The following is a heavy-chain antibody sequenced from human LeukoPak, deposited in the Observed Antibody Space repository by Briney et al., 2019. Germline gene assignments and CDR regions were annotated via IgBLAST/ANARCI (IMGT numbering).Heavy chain of an antibody. D-gene: IGHD1-26*01. V-gene: IGHV1-18*01. CDR3: ACEVGPQGWFDP. CDR1: GYTFTSYA. CDR2: ISAYNGNT. Sequence: ASVKVSCKASGYTFTSYAMNWVRQAPGQGLEWMGWISAYNGNTNYAQKLQGRVTMTTDTSTSTAYMELRSLRSDDTAVYYCACEVGPQGWFDPWGQGTLVTVSS. J-gene: IGHJ5*02.